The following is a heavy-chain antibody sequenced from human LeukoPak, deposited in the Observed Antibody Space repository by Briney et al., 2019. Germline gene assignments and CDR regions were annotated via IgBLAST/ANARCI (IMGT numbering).Heavy chain of an antibody. CDR1: GGSISSYY. CDR3: AGRIAAAEVDY. Sequence: SETLSLTCTVSGGSISSYYWSWIRQPPGKGLEWIGYIYYSGSTNYNPSLKSRVTISVDTSKNQFSLKLSSVTAADTAVYYCAGRIAAAEVDYWGQGTLVTVSS. V-gene: IGHV4-59*08. D-gene: IGHD6-13*01. J-gene: IGHJ4*02. CDR2: IYYSGST.